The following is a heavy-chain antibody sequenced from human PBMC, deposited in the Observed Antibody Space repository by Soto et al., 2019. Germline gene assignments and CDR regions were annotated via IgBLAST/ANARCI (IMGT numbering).Heavy chain of an antibody. V-gene: IGHV3-23*01. CDR2: VSGSGGNT. J-gene: IGHJ4*02. Sequence: GGSLRLSCAGSGIAVSNYAMSWVRQARGKGLEWVSTVSGSGGNTYYADSVRGRFTISRDNSENTLYLQMISLRAEDMAIYSCAKGPHSSAWHYFDYWGQGTLVTVSS. D-gene: IGHD6-19*01. CDR1: GIAVSNYA. CDR3: AKGPHSSAWHYFDY.